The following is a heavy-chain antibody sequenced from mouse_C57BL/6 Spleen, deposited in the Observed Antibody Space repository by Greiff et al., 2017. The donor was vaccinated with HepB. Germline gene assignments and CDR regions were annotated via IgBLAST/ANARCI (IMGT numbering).Heavy chain of an antibody. Sequence: EVKLVESGGDLVKPGGSLKLSCAASGFTFSSYGMSWVRQTPDKRLEWVATISSGGSYTYYPDSVKGRFTISRDNAKNTLYLQMSSLKSEDTAMYYCAGARTGTEGFAYWGQGTLVTVSA. CDR3: AGARTGTEGFAY. CDR2: ISSGGSYT. J-gene: IGHJ3*01. D-gene: IGHD4-1*01. V-gene: IGHV5-6*01. CDR1: GFTFSSYG.